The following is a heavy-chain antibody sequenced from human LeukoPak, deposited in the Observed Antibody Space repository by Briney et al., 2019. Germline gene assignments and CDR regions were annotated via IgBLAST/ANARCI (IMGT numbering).Heavy chain of an antibody. D-gene: IGHD3-22*01. J-gene: IGHJ6*03. CDR2: IRSDGTT. Sequence: SETLSLTCTVSGDSIGNYYWNWLRQPAGKGLEWIGRIRSDGTTYANPSLESAVTMSVDTSNNHISLRLSSATAADTAVYYCARSTGFYTTYYMDVWGKGTTVTVSS. CDR1: GDSIGNYY. CDR3: ARSTGFYTTYYMDV. V-gene: IGHV4-4*07.